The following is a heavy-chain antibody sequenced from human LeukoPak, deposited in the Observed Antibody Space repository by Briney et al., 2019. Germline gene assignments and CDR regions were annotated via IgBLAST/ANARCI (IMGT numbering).Heavy chain of an antibody. J-gene: IGHJ4*02. CDR1: GGSISSSSYY. CDR2: IYYSGST. D-gene: IGHD3-22*01. V-gene: IGHV4-39*01. Sequence: SSETLSLTCTVSGGSISSSSYYWGWIRQPPGKGLDWIGSIYYSGSTYYNPSLKSRFTISVDTSKNQFSLKLSSVTAADTAVYYCVNYYDSSDYQQPNHFDYWGQGTLVTVSS. CDR3: VNYYDSSDYQQPNHFDY.